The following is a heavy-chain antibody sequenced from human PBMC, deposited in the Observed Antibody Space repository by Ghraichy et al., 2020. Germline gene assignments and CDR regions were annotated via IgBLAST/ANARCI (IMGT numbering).Heavy chain of an antibody. J-gene: IGHJ6*03. D-gene: IGHD2-2*01. CDR1: GGSISSGGYY. CDR2: IYYSGST. Sequence: SETLSLTCTVSGGSISSGGYYWSWIRQHPGKGLEWIGYIYYSGSTYYNPSLKSRVTISVDTSKNQFSLKLSSVTAADTAVDYWARYVVVPAARRGDYYYYMDVWGKGTTVTVSS. CDR3: ARYVVVPAARRGDYYYYMDV. V-gene: IGHV4-31*03.